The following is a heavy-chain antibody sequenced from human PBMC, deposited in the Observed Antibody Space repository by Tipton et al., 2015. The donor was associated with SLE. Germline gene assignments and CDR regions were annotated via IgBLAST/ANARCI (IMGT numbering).Heavy chain of an antibody. Sequence: LSLTCAASGFTFDDYAMHWVRQAPGKGLEWVSGISWNSGSIGYADSVKGRFTISRDNAKNSLYLQMNSLRAEDTALYYCAKMGGGPDAFDIWGQGTMVTVSS. CDR2: ISWNSGSI. CDR1: GFTFDDYA. V-gene: IGHV3-9*01. D-gene: IGHD3-16*01. CDR3: AKMGGGPDAFDI. J-gene: IGHJ3*02.